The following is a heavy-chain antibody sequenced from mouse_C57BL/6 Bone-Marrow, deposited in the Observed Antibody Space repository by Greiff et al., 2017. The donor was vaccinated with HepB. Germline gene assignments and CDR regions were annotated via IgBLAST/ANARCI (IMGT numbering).Heavy chain of an antibody. CDR3: VLYYYGSRWYFDV. CDR2: IWRGGST. CDR1: GFSLTSYG. V-gene: IGHV2-5*01. D-gene: IGHD1-1*01. Sequence: VQLQESGPGLVQPSQSLSITCTVSGFSLTSYGVHWVRQSPGKGLEWLGVIWRGGSTDYNAAFMSRLSIPKDNSKRQVFFKMNSLQADDTAIYYCVLYYYGSRWYFDVWGTGTTVTVSS. J-gene: IGHJ1*03.